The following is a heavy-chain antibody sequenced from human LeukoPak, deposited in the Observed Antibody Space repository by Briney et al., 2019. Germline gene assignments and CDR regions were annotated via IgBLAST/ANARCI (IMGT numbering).Heavy chain of an antibody. Sequence: PGGSLRLSCAASGFTFSSYAMHWVRQAPGKGLEWVSAISGSGGSTYYADSVKGRFTISRDNSKNTLYLQMNSLRAEDTAVYYCAKRDGYYYYLDYWGQGTLVTVSS. CDR3: AKRDGYYYYLDY. CDR1: GFTFSSYA. D-gene: IGHD3-22*01. CDR2: ISGSGGST. V-gene: IGHV3-23*01. J-gene: IGHJ4*02.